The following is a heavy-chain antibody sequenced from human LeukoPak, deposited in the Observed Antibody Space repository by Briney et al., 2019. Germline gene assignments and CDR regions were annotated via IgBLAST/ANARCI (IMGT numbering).Heavy chain of an antibody. CDR2: IYSGGST. J-gene: IGHJ2*01. Sequence: GGSLRLSCAASGFTVSSNYMSWVRQAPGKGLEWVSVIYSGGSTYYADSVKGRFTISRDNSKNTPYLQMNSLRAEDTAVYYCARGPPTAIDWYFDLWGRGTLVTVSS. D-gene: IGHD5-18*01. CDR3: ARGPPTAIDWYFDL. V-gene: IGHV3-53*01. CDR1: GFTVSSNY.